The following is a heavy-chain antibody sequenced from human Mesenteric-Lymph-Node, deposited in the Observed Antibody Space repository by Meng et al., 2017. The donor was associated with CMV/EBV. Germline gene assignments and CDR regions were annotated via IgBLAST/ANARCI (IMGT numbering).Heavy chain of an antibody. D-gene: IGHD2-2*01. CDR3: AKPLPAAPYYFDS. Sequence: GESLKISCAASGFTFSSYWMHWVRQAPGKGLEWVSSISGNGISTYHADSVKGRFTVSRDNSKNTLYLQMNSLRAEDTAIYYCAKPLPAAPYYFDSWGQGTLVTVSS. CDR2: ISGNGIST. V-gene: IGHV3-23*01. CDR1: GFTFSSYW. J-gene: IGHJ4*02.